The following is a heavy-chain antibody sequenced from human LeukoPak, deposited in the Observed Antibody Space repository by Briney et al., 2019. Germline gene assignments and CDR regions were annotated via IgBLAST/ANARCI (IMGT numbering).Heavy chain of an antibody. V-gene: IGHV3-74*01. D-gene: IGHD5-24*01. Sequence: GGSLRLSCAASGLTFSNYWMHWVRQGPGKGLVWVSRINSDGSSTRYADSVKGRFTISRDNAKNTLYLQMNSLRAEDTAVYYCARDRDGPDYWGQGTLVTVSS. CDR2: INSDGSST. J-gene: IGHJ4*02. CDR1: GLTFSNYW. CDR3: ARDRDGPDY.